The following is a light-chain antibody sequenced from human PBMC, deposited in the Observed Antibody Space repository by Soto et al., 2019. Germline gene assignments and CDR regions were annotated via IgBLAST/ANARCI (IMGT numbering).Light chain of an antibody. CDR2: RSD. CDR1: SSNIGSNH. Sequence: QSVLTQPPSASGTPGQRVTISCSGSSSNIGSNHVYWYQQFPGMAPKLLMYRSDQRPTGVPVRFSGSKSGTSASLAISGLRSDDEADYYCSARDDILSGVVFGGGTQLTVL. J-gene: IGLJ2*01. CDR3: SARDDILSGVV. V-gene: IGLV1-47*01.